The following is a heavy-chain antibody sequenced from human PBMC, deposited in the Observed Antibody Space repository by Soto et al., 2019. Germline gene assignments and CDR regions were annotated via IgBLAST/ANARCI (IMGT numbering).Heavy chain of an antibody. D-gene: IGHD6-19*01. J-gene: IGHJ6*02. Sequence: QVQLVESGGGVVQPGRSLRLSCAASGFTFSTYGIHWVRQAPGRGLEWVAIIWYDGTNEYYADSVKGRFTISRDNSKNTLYLQMNSLRAGDTGIYYCARSIAVAANYYYGMDVWGQGTTVTVSS. CDR1: GFTFSTYG. CDR3: ARSIAVAANYYYGMDV. V-gene: IGHV3-33*01. CDR2: IWYDGTNE.